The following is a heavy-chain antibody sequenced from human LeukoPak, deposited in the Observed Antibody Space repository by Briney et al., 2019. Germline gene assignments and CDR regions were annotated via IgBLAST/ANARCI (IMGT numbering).Heavy chain of an antibody. J-gene: IGHJ4*02. CDR3: ARQGGTGIFDY. Sequence: GESLKISCKASGYSFPIYWIAWVRQMPGKGLEWMGTIYPADSDTRYSPSFQGQVTISVDKSISTAYLQWSSLKASDTAMYYCARQGGTGIFDYWGQGTLVTVSS. CDR2: IYPADSDT. D-gene: IGHD3-10*01. V-gene: IGHV5-51*01. CDR1: GYSFPIYW.